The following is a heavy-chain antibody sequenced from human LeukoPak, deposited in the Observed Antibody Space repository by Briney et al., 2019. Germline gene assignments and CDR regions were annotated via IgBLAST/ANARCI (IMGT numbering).Heavy chain of an antibody. CDR2: IKEDGSEK. V-gene: IGHV3-7*05. D-gene: IGHD2-15*01. CDR3: ARMTGGLWDY. J-gene: IGHJ4*02. Sequence: GGSLRLSCAASQFTFSTYWMSWLRRAPGKGLEWVANIKEDGSEKYYVDSVEGRFTISRDNAKNSLFLQVNSLRAEDTAVYYCARMTGGLWDYWGQGTLVTVSS. CDR1: QFTFSTYW.